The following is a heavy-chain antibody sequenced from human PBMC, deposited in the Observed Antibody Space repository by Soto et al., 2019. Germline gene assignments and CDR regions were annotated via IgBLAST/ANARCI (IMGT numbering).Heavy chain of an antibody. CDR2: IRSTIYGGTT. CDR3: ARTHLWSYTYYLDY. J-gene: IGHJ4*02. V-gene: IGHV3-49*04. D-gene: IGHD5-18*01. Sequence: GGSLRLSCTTSGFTFGDDAITWVRQAPGKGLEWVGFIRSTIYGGTTEYAASVKGRFTISRDDSKSIAYLQVSSLKTEDTAVYYCARTHLWSYTYYLDYWGQGTLVTVSS. CDR1: GFTFGDDA.